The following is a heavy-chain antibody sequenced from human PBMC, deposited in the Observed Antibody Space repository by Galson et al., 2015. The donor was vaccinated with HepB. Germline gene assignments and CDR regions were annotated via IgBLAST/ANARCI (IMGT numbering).Heavy chain of an antibody. D-gene: IGHD3-10*01. CDR3: AKTDTIYTRRPYDV. V-gene: IGHV3-23*01. CDR2: IRGSGDT. J-gene: IGHJ3*01. Sequence: SLRLSCAASGFTFSSYTMAWVRQAPGKGLEWVSAIRGSGDTYYADSVKGRFSISRDNSKNTLHLQMISLRAEDTAVYHCAKTDTIYTRRPYDVWRQGTMVTVSS. CDR1: GFTFSSYT.